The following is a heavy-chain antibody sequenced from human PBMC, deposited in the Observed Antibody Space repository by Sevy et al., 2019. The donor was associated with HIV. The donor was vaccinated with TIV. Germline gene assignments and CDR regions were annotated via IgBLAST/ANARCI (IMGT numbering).Heavy chain of an antibody. CDR2: IWYDGINK. Sequence: GGSLRLSCTASGFYFGIHWVRQAPGQGLEWVGLIWYDGINKDYADSVKGRFTISRDNSKNTVFLQMNSLRAEDTGMYYCARWGNSSGIDYWGQGTLVTVSS. J-gene: IGHJ4*02. D-gene: IGHD3-22*01. CDR3: ARWGNSSGIDY. CDR1: GFYFG. V-gene: IGHV3-33*01.